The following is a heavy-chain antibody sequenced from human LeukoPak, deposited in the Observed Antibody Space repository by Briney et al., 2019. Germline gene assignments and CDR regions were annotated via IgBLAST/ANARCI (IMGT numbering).Heavy chain of an antibody. V-gene: IGHV4-61*02. D-gene: IGHD1-7*01. J-gene: IGHJ4*02. CDR2: IYTSGST. CDR1: GGSISSGSYY. Sequence: SETLSLTCTVSGGSISSGSYYWSWIRQPAGKGLEWIGRIYTSGSTNYNPSLKRRVTISVDTSKNQFSLKLSSVTAADTAVYYCASSSLTGTTRYYFDYWGQGTLVTVSS. CDR3: ASSSLTGTTRYYFDY.